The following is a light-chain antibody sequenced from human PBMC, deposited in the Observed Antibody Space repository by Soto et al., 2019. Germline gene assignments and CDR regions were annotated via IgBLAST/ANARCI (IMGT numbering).Light chain of an antibody. CDR3: SSFAGKHHLG. J-gene: IGLJ2*01. Sequence: QSALTQPPSASGSPGQSVTISCTGTSSDVGGYNYVSWYQQHPGKAPKLMISEVSKRPSGVPDRFSGSKSGNTASLTVSGVQAGDEADYYCSSFAGKHHLGFGGGTKLTVL. V-gene: IGLV2-8*01. CDR1: SSDVGGYNY. CDR2: EVS.